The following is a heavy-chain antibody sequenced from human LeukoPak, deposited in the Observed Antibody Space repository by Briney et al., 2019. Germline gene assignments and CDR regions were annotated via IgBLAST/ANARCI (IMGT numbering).Heavy chain of an antibody. Sequence: PGGSLRLSCAASGFTFSSYAMSWVRQAPGKGLEWVSAISGSGGSTYYADSVKGRFTISRDNSKNTLYLQMNSLRAEDTALYYCAKALQSSRYSSGWYYFDYWGQGTLVTVSS. CDR1: GFTFSSYA. CDR2: ISGSGGST. V-gene: IGHV3-23*01. D-gene: IGHD6-19*01. J-gene: IGHJ4*02. CDR3: AKALQSSRYSSGWYYFDY.